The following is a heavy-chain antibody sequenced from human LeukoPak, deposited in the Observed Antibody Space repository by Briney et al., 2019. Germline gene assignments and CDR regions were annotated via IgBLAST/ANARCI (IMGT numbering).Heavy chain of an antibody. J-gene: IGHJ5*02. V-gene: IGHV3-66*02. CDR2: IYSDGST. CDR1: GFAVSTNY. D-gene: IGHD1-26*01. Sequence: PGGSLRLSCAASGFAVSTNYLSWVRQAPGKGLEWVSVIYSDGSTYYTDSVKGLFTISRDNSKNTLYLQMNSLRPEDTAVYYCARDQRSESYYPWGWFDPWGQGTLVTVSS. CDR3: ARDQRSESYYPWGWFDP.